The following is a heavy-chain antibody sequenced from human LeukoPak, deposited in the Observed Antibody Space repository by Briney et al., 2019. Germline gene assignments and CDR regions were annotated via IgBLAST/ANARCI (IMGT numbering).Heavy chain of an antibody. CDR2: INHSGST. CDR3: ASTYGSGSYLDY. Sequence: SETLSLTCDVNGESFSHYYWSWIRQAPGKGLEWIGEINHSGSTNYNPSLKSRVTISVDTSKNQFSLKLSSVTAADTAVYYCASTYGSGSYLDYWGQGTLVTVSS. J-gene: IGHJ4*02. CDR1: GESFSHYY. V-gene: IGHV4-34*01. D-gene: IGHD3-10*01.